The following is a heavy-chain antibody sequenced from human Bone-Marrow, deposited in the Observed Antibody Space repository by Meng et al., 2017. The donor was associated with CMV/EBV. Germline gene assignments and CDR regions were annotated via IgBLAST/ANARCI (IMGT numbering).Heavy chain of an antibody. Sequence: GGSLRLSCAASGFTFSTYWMGWVRQVPGKGLEWVSNIKYDGSEKYYVDSLKGRFTIARDNVKNSLFLQMNGLRADDTAMYYCATTYCGGDCYSRGLGYWGQGTLVTVSS. V-gene: IGHV3-7*01. D-gene: IGHD2-21*01. J-gene: IGHJ4*02. CDR1: GFTFSTYW. CDR2: IKYDGSEK. CDR3: ATTYCGGDCYSRGLGY.